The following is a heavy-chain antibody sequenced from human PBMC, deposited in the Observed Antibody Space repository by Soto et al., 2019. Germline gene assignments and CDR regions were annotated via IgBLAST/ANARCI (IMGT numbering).Heavy chain of an antibody. V-gene: IGHV3-33*01. J-gene: IGHJ4*01. Sequence: GESLKISCVASGFFLRDFGMHWVRQAPGKGLEWVSVIWYDGSNTYQGESVKGRFTMSRDISKNTLYLQMDSLRPEDTAVYYCAIGMAGKWHPFDEWGHGTLVTVSS. CDR1: GFFLRDFG. D-gene: IGHD6-19*01. CDR2: IWYDGSNT. CDR3: AIGMAGKWHPFDE.